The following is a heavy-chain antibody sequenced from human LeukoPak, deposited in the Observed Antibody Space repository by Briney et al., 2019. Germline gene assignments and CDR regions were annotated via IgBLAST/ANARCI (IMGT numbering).Heavy chain of an antibody. V-gene: IGHV3-23*01. CDR1: GFSFSTNP. CDR3: VKEHVDRAFTRSFGI. J-gene: IGHJ3*01. Sequence: GGSLRLSCAASGFSFSTNPMSWVRQAPGKGLEWVSAISPDRTYYADSVRGRFTISRDTYKNTVDLHINSPRAEDTAIYYCVKEHVDRAFTRSFGIWGQGTVVTVSS. D-gene: IGHD3-10*01. CDR2: ISPDRT.